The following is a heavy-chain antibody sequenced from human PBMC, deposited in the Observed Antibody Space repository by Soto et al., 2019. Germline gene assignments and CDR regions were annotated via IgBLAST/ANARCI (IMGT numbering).Heavy chain of an antibody. Sequence: EAQLVESGGGLVQPGGSLRLSCGASGFMFSRFWMSWARQAPGKGLEWVANIKEDGSETYYVDAVKGRFTISRDNAKNSVFLQMNSLRGEDTAVYYCARGRTWFAPWCQGTLVTVSS. V-gene: IGHV3-7*01. CDR2: IKEDGSET. CDR1: GFMFSRFW. CDR3: ARGRTWFAP. J-gene: IGHJ5*02.